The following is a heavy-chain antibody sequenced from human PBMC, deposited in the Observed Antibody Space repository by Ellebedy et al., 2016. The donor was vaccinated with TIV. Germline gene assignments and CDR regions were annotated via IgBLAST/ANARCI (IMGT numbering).Heavy chain of an antibody. CDR1: GFTSNSYW. V-gene: IGHV3-7*03. J-gene: IGHJ6*02. CDR2: INQDGSRI. D-gene: IGHD3-22*01. CDR3: VRDGAYGDYSPGYYGMDV. Sequence: GGSLRLSCAASGFTSNSYWMSWVLQAPGKGLEWVANINQDGSRIYYVDSVKGRFTISRDNAKNSVYLRMNTLRVEDTAVYHCVRDGAYGDYSPGYYGMDVWGQGTTVTVSS.